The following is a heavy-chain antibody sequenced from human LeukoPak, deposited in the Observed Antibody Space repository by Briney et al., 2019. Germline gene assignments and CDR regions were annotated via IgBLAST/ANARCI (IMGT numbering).Heavy chain of an antibody. V-gene: IGHV3-66*01. J-gene: IGHJ4*02. D-gene: IGHD1-26*01. Sequence: GGSLRLSCAASGFTVSSNYMSWVRQAPGKGLEWVSVIYSGGSTYYADSVKGRFTITRDNSKNTMYLQMNSLRAEDTAVYYCARSLGGSSDYWGQGTLVTVSS. CDR1: GFTVSSNY. CDR3: ARSLGGSSDY. CDR2: IYSGGST.